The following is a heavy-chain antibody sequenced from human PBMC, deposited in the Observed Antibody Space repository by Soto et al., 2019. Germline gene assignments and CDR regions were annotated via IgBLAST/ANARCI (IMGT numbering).Heavy chain of an antibody. CDR1: GFTFSSYA. CDR3: AKIGRPMIVVAINGNFDY. Sequence: GGSLRLSCAASGFTFSSYAMSWVRQAPGKGLEWVPAISGSGGSTYYADSVKGRFTISRDNSKNTLYLQMNSLRAEDTAVYYCAKIGRPMIVVAINGNFDYWGQGTLVTVSS. V-gene: IGHV3-23*01. CDR2: ISGSGGST. J-gene: IGHJ4*02. D-gene: IGHD3-22*01.